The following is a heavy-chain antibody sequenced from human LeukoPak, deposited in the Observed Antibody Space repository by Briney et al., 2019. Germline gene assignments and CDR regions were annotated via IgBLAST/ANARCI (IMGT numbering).Heavy chain of an antibody. CDR1: GYTFRDYL. D-gene: IGHD6-19*01. Sequence: ASVTVSFMASGYTFRDYLLHWVRQAPGQGLEWMGYINPKSCATLFAPKLQGRVTLTRDTSIHTAYIELTKLTSDDTALYFCPRDNKRAQWLASGGDSWGQGTLVIVSS. J-gene: IGHJ4*02. CDR3: PRDNKRAQWLASGGDS. V-gene: IGHV1-2*02. CDR2: INPKSCAT.